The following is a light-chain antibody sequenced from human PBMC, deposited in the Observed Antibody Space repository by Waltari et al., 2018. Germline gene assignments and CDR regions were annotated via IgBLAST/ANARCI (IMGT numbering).Light chain of an antibody. J-gene: IGLJ1*01. CDR3: AAWDESHYV. CDR1: HSNLASNY. V-gene: IGLV1-47*01. CDR2: RNN. Sequence: QSVLTQPPSASETPGQRVTISCSGSHSNLASNYLYWYQQPPGRAPKLLISRNNHRPEGVPFRFSGSKYGTSASLAISGLRSEDEGVYYGAAWDESHYVFGPGTEVTVL.